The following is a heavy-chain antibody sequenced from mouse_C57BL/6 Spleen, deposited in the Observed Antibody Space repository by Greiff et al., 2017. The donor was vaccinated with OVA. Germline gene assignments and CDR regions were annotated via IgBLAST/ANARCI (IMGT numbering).Heavy chain of an antibody. V-gene: IGHV1-53*01. CDR2: INPSNGGT. J-gene: IGHJ2*01. CDR3: ARGGYDGYYVDY. D-gene: IGHD2-3*01. Sequence: QVQLQQPGPELVKPGASVKLSCKASGYTFTSYWMHWVKQRPGQGLEWIGNINPSNGGTNYNEKFKSKATLTVDKSSSTAYMQLSSLTSEDSAVYYCARGGYDGYYVDYWGQGTTLTVSS. CDR1: GYTFTSYW.